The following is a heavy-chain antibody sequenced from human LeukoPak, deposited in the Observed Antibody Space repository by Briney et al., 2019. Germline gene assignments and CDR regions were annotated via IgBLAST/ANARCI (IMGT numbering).Heavy chain of an antibody. D-gene: IGHD2-2*01. Sequence: PGGSLRLSCAASGFTFSSYSMNWVRQAPGKGLEWVSSISSSSSYIYYADSVKGRFTISRDNAKNSLYLQMNSLRAEDTAVYYCARDSWGIVVVPAALDYWGQGTLVTVSS. CDR2: ISSSSSYI. J-gene: IGHJ4*02. CDR1: GFTFSSYS. CDR3: ARDSWGIVVVPAALDY. V-gene: IGHV3-21*01.